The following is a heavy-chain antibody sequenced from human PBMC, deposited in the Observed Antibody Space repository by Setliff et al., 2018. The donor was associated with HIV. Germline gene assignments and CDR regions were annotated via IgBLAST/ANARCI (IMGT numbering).Heavy chain of an antibody. Sequence: SETLSLTCSVSGGSISNFYWSWIRQPPGKGLEWVGHIYSTGGTNYNPSPKSRVTLSADTSKNQLSLSLTSVTAADTAVYYCARVRLTMIMMVDYFDQWGQGTLVTVSS. CDR1: GGSISNFY. CDR2: IYSTGGT. D-gene: IGHD3-22*01. J-gene: IGHJ4*02. CDR3: ARVRLTMIMMVDYFDQ. V-gene: IGHV4-4*07.